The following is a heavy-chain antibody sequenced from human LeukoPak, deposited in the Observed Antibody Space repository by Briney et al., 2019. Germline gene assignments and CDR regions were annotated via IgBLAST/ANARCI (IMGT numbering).Heavy chain of an antibody. CDR2: INHSGST. V-gene: IGHV4-34*01. CDR1: GGSFSGYY. J-gene: IGHJ4*02. CDR3: ASAMVRGVISY. Sequence: SETLSLTCAVYGGSFSGYYWSWIRQPPGKGLEWIGEINHSGSTNYNPSLKSRVTISVDTSKNQFSLKLSSVTAADTAVYYCASAMVRGVISYWGQGTLVTVSS. D-gene: IGHD3-10*01.